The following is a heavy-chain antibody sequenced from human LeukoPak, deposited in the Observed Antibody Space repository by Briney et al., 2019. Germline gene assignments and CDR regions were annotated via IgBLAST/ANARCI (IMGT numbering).Heavy chain of an antibody. Sequence: GGSLRLSCAASGFTFSSYWMSWVRQAPGKGLEWVANIKQDGSDKYYVDSVKGRFTISRDNAKNSLYLQMNSLRAEDTAVYYCARLTVEMATIIPRDAFDIWGQGTMVTVSS. CDR1: GFTFSSYW. D-gene: IGHD5-24*01. J-gene: IGHJ3*02. V-gene: IGHV3-7*01. CDR2: IKQDGSDK. CDR3: ARLTVEMATIIPRDAFDI.